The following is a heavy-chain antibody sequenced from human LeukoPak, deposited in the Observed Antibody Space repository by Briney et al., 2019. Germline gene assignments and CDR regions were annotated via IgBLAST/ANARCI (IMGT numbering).Heavy chain of an antibody. D-gene: IGHD2-15*01. CDR1: GFTFSSYA. CDR3: ARDATVGAAHFDA. Sequence: GGSLRLSCAASGFTFSSYAMSWVRQAPGKGLEWVSAISGSGGSTYYADSVKGRFTISRDNSKSTLSLQMNSLRPDDTAVYHCARDATVGAAHFDAWGQGVLVTVSS. CDR2: ISGSGGST. J-gene: IGHJ4*02. V-gene: IGHV3-23*01.